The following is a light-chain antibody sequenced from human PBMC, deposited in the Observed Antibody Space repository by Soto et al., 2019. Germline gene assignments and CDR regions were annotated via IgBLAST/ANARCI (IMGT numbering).Light chain of an antibody. CDR3: QQCAYSPRT. V-gene: IGKV3-20*01. J-gene: IGKJ1*01. CDR1: QTIGNNY. Sequence: EIVLTQSPDTLSLSPGERATISRRASQTIGNNYLAWYQQKPGQAPRLLIYDASRRATGIPDRFTGSGSGADFALTISRLEPEDFAVYYCQQCAYSPRTFGQGTKVEVK. CDR2: DAS.